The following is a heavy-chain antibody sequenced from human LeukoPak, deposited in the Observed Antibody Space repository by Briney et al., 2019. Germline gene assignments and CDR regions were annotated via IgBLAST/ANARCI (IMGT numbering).Heavy chain of an antibody. CDR1: GYSFTSYW. CDR3: ARRERGYDYNSDYFDY. CDR2: TYPGDSDT. Sequence: GESLKISCKGSGYSFTSYWIGWVRQMPGKGLEWMGITYPGDSDTRYSPSFQGQVTISADKSISTAYLQWSSLKASDTAMYYCARRERGYDYNSDYFDYWGQGTLVTVSS. J-gene: IGHJ4*02. D-gene: IGHD5-12*01. V-gene: IGHV5-51*01.